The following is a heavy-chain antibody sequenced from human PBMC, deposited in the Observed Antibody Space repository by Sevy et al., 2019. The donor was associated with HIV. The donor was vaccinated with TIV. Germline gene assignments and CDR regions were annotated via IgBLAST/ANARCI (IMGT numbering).Heavy chain of an antibody. CDR1: GFTFSSYA. D-gene: IGHD6-25*01. CDR3: AKGVRAAPHYYYYMDV. CDR2: ISGSGGST. J-gene: IGHJ6*03. Sequence: GGSLRLSCAASGFTFSSYAMSWVRQAPGKGLEWVSAISGSGGSTYYADSVKGRFTISRDNSKNTLYLQMNSLRAEDTAVYYCAKGVRAAPHYYYYMDVWGKGTTVTVSS. V-gene: IGHV3-23*01.